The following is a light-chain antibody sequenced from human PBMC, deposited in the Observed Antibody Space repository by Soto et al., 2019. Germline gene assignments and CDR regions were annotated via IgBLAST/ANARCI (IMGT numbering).Light chain of an antibody. V-gene: IGKV1-5*01. Sequence: DIQMTQSPSTLSASVGDRVTITCRASQNIDIWLSWYQQKPGKAPKLLIYDASNLKSGVPSRFSGSGSGTEFTLTISNLQPDDFATYYCQQHKSYPVTFGGGTKVDIK. CDR2: DAS. J-gene: IGKJ4*01. CDR1: QNIDIW. CDR3: QQHKSYPVT.